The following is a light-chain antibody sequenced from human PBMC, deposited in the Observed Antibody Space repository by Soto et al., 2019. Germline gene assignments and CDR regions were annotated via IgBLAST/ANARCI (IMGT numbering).Light chain of an antibody. Sequence: DIQMTQSPSSLSASVGDRVTITCRAGQGIRNELIWYQQKPGKAPKRLIYGASSLQSGVPSRFSGSGSGTEFTLTISSLQPEDFATYYCLQHNTYPWTFGQGTKVDIK. CDR2: GAS. V-gene: IGKV1-17*01. J-gene: IGKJ1*01. CDR1: QGIRNE. CDR3: LQHNTYPWT.